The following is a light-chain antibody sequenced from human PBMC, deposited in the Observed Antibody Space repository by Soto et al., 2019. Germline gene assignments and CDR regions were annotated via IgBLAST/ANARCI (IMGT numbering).Light chain of an antibody. Sequence: DIQMTQSPSSLSASVGDRVTVICRASQSINRHLNWYQQEPGKAPKLLIYSASTLHSGVPPRFSGSGSGTEFTLTISSLQPDDFATYYCQQSDRIPPTFGGGTKVEIK. CDR2: SAS. CDR3: QQSDRIPPT. J-gene: IGKJ4*01. V-gene: IGKV1-39*01. CDR1: QSINRH.